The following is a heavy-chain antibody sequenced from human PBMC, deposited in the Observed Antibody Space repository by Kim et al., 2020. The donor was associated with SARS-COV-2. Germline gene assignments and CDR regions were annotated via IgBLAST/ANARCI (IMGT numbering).Heavy chain of an antibody. CDR1: GFTFSDSA. CDR2: IRSKANGYAT. D-gene: IGHD1-1*01. CDR3: TSVPGTTLDFWDAFDI. J-gene: IGHJ3*02. V-gene: IGHV3-73*01. Sequence: GGSLRLSCGASGFTFSDSAMHWVRRASGKGLEWLGRIRSKANGYATAYSAPVRGRFTISRDDSRNTAYLQMNSLKTEDTAVYYCTSVPGTTLDFWDAFDIWGQGTMVAASS.